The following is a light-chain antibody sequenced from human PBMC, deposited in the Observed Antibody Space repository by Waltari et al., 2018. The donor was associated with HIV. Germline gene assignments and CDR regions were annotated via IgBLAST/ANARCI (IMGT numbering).Light chain of an antibody. J-gene: IGKJ1*01. CDR2: ATS. CDR3: QQAARLPWT. CDR1: QTVNTW. Sequence: IQMAQSPSSVSASVVYIVTITCRANQTVNTWLTWYQQTPGTAPRLLNYATSNLTSGVAKRFSSRGSGPNFPLTINRLQPEDFATYYCQQAARLPWTFGQGTKVEMK. V-gene: IGKV1-12*01.